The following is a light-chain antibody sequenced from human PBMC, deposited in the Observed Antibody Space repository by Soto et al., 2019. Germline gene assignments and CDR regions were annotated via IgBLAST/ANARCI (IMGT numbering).Light chain of an antibody. CDR1: SSDVGGYNY. V-gene: IGLV2-11*01. J-gene: IGLJ1*01. Sequence: QSALTQPRSVSGSPGQSVTISCTGTSSDVGGYNYVSWYQQHPGKAPKLMIYDVSKRPSGVPDRFSGSKSGNTASLTISGLQAEDEADYYCCSYAGSPYVFGTGTNLTVL. CDR2: DVS. CDR3: CSYAGSPYV.